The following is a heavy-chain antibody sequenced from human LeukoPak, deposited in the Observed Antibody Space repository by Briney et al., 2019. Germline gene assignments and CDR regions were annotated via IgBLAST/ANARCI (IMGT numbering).Heavy chain of an antibody. J-gene: IGHJ4*02. CDR1: GGSFSGYY. CDR3: AAEVNCSSTSCYRIATFDY. V-gene: IGHV4-34*01. Sequence: SETLSLTCAVYGGSFSGYYWSWIRQPPGKGLEWIGEINHRGSTNYNPSLKSRVTISVDTSKNQFSLKLSSVTAADTAVYYCAAEVNCSSTSCYRIATFDYWGQGTLVTVSS. D-gene: IGHD2-2*02. CDR2: INHRGST.